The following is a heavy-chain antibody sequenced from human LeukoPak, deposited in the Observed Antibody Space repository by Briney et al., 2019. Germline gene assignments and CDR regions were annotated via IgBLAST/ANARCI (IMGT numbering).Heavy chain of an antibody. CDR1: GYTLTDYY. CDR2: ADPEDGEA. V-gene: IGHV1-69-2*01. J-gene: IGHJ5*02. Sequence: ASVKVSCKASGYTLTDYYTHWVRQALGKGLEWMGRADPEDGEAIYAAKFQGRVTITADTSIDTVYMELSSLRSEDTAVYYCVTPTREKTVAAVYLSWGQGTQVTVSS. D-gene: IGHD2-15*01. CDR3: VTPTREKTVAAVYLS.